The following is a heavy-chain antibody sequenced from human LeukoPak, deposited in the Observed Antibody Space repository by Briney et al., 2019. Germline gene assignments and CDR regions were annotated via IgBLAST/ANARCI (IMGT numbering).Heavy chain of an antibody. Sequence: ASVKVSCKASGYTFTSYYMHWVRPAPGQRLEWMGIINTSVGSTSYAQKFQGRVTMTRDTSTSTVYMELSSLRSEDTAVYYCARGVSGTFYYGMDVWGQGTTVTVPS. CDR3: ARGVSGTFYYGMDV. D-gene: IGHD6-13*01. CDR1: GYTFTSYY. CDR2: INTSVGST. V-gene: IGHV1-46*01. J-gene: IGHJ6*02.